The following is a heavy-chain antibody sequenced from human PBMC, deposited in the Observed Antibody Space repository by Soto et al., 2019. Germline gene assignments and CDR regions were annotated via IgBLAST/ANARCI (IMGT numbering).Heavy chain of an antibody. Sequence: QVQLVQSGPDLKRPGASMKGSCKASGYTCTSYGISWVRQAPGQGLEWMAWISPLKGRTQYSQKAQGRVTLSTDPSSNAAYMEMTTLRVDDTAVYYCAMDYGDRPEYFKHWGQGTLVTVS. D-gene: IGHD4-17*01. J-gene: IGHJ1*01. CDR3: AMDYGDRPEYFKH. CDR2: ISPLKGRT. CDR1: GYTCTSYG. V-gene: IGHV1-18*04.